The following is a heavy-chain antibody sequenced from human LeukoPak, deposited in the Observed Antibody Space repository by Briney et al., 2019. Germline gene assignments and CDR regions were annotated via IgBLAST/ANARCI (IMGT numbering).Heavy chain of an antibody. CDR2: INHSVST. J-gene: IGHJ4*02. V-gene: IGHV4-34*01. Sequence: SETLSLTCAVYGGSFSGYYWSWIRQPPGKGLEWIGEINHSVSTNYNPSLKSRVTISVDTSKNQFSLKLSSVTAADTAVYYWARGSLDCSGGSCYPIVDYWGQGTLVTVSS. CDR3: ARGSLDCSGGSCYPIVDY. D-gene: IGHD2-15*01. CDR1: GGSFSGYY.